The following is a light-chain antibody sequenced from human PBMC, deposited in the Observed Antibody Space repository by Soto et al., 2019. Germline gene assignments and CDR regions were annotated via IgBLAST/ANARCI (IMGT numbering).Light chain of an antibody. V-gene: IGKV1-27*01. Sequence: DIQMTQSPSSLSASVGDRVSITCRASPGISNYLAWYQQKPGKVPKLLIYAASTLQSGVTSRFSGSGSGTDFTLSISTLQPEDVATDDCQKYNSATLTFGGGTKVDIK. CDR2: AAS. J-gene: IGKJ4*01. CDR3: QKYNSATLT. CDR1: PGISNY.